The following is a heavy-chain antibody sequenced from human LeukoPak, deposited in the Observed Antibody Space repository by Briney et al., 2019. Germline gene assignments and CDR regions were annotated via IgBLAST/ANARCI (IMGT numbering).Heavy chain of an antibody. Sequence: PSETLSLTCAVYGGSLRGFYWSLIRQPPGEGLGGVGEINHSGSTNYNPSLKSRVTISVDTSKNQFSLKLSSVTAADTAVYYCARGSRLSSTRIFDYWGQGTLVTVSS. CDR2: INHSGST. D-gene: IGHD2-2*01. CDR1: GGSLRGFY. J-gene: IGHJ4*02. CDR3: ARGSRLSSTRIFDY. V-gene: IGHV4-34*01.